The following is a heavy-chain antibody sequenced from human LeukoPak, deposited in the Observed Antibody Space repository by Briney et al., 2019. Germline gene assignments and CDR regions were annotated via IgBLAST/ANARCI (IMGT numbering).Heavy chain of an antibody. CDR1: GYTFTGYY. Sequence: ASVKVSCKASGYTFTGYYMHWVRQAPGQGLEWMGWINPNSGGINYAQKFQGRVTMTRDTSISTAYMELSRLRSDDTAVYYCARGDQYSGSYQDWGLRDMNRKRGDYYYYYMDVWGKGTTVTVSS. J-gene: IGHJ6*03. V-gene: IGHV1-2*02. CDR3: ARGDQYSGSYQDWGLRDMNRKRGDYYYYYMDV. CDR2: INPNSGGI. D-gene: IGHD1-26*01.